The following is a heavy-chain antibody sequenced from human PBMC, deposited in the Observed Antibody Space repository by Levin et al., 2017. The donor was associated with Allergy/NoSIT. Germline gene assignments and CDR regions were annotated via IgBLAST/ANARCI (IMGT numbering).Heavy chain of an antibody. CDR1: GGSFSGSY. Sequence: SQTLSLTCAVYGGSFSGSYWSWIRQPPGKGLEWIGEINHSGSTNYNPSLKSRVTISVDTSKNQFSLKLSSVTAADTAVYYCARPTLTHYYYGMDVWGQGTTVTVSS. CDR3: ARPTLTHYYYGMDV. CDR2: INHSGST. J-gene: IGHJ6*02. V-gene: IGHV4-34*01.